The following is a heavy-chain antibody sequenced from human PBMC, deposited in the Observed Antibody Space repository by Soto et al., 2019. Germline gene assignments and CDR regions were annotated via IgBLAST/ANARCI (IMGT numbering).Heavy chain of an antibody. CDR2: ISYDGSNK. D-gene: IGHD1-1*01. CDR1: GFTFSSYA. Sequence: GGSLRLSCAASGFTFSSYAMHWVRQAPGKGLEWVAVISYDGSNKYYADSVKGRFTISRDNSKNTLYLQMNSLRAEDTAVYYCATQGNLLGGNWFDPWGQGTLVTVSS. J-gene: IGHJ5*02. V-gene: IGHV3-30-3*01. CDR3: ATQGNLLGGNWFDP.